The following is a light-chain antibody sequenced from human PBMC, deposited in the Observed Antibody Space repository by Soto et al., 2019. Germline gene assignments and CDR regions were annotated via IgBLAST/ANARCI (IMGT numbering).Light chain of an antibody. CDR2: GVT. Sequence: QSALTQPASVSGSPGQSITISCTGSNSDIGGYNSVSWYQQHQGKAPKLLIFGVTNRPSGVSDRFSGSKSGNTASLTISARQAEDEADYYCTSYTSVNIVVFGGGTKLTVL. CDR3: TSYTSVNIVV. J-gene: IGLJ2*01. V-gene: IGLV2-14*01. CDR1: NSDIGGYNS.